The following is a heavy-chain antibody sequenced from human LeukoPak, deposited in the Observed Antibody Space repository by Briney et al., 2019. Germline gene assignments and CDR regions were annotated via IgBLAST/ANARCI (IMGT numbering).Heavy chain of an antibody. CDR3: ARGIYGSRD. D-gene: IGHD3-10*01. J-gene: IGHJ4*02. CDR2: ISAYYSNT. CDR1: GYTFTSYG. V-gene: IGHV1-18*01. Sequence: ASVTVSCTASGYTFTSYGISWVRQPPGPGHEWMGWISAYYSNTTYEQTLQGRVTMTTDTSTSTAYMELRSLRSDDTAVYYCARGIYGSRDWGQGTLVTVSS.